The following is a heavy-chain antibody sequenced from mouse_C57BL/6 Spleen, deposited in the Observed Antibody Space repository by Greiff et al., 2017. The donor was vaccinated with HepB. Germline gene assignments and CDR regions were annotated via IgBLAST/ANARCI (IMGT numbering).Heavy chain of an antibody. J-gene: IGHJ3*01. CDR2: INPNNGGT. CDR1: GYTFTDYY. D-gene: IGHD1-1*01. Sequence: EVQLQQSGPELVKPGASVKISCKASGYTFTDYYMNWVKQSHGKSLEWIGDINPNNGGTSYNQKFKGKATLTVDKSSSTAYMELRSLTSEDSAVYYCASEFTTVVAKFAYWGQGTLVTVSA. V-gene: IGHV1-26*01. CDR3: ASEFTTVVAKFAY.